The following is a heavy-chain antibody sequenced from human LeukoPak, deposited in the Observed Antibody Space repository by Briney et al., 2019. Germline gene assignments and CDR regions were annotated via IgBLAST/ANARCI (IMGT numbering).Heavy chain of an antibody. CDR3: ARAYYYDSSGYVLGY. Sequence: GESLKISCKGSGYSFTKYWIGWVRQMPGKGLEGLGIIYPGDSDTRYSPSFQRQLTISADKSISTAYLQWSSLKASDTAMYYCARAYYYDSSGYVLGYWGQGTLVTVSS. CDR2: IYPGDSDT. J-gene: IGHJ4*02. CDR1: GYSFTKYW. V-gene: IGHV5-51*03. D-gene: IGHD3-22*01.